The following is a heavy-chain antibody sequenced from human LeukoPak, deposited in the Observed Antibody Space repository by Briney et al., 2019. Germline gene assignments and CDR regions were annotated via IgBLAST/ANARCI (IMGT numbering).Heavy chain of an antibody. CDR1: GFTFSDHY. J-gene: IGHJ4*02. CDR3: ARGLGSLLPAY. D-gene: IGHD2-15*01. Sequence: HPGGSLRLSCAASGFTFSDHYMEWVRQAPGKGLEWVGRIRNKDNKYITEYTASVRGRFTISRDDSESSLYLQMNSLKTEDTAVYYCARGLGSLLPAYWGQGTLVTVSS. V-gene: IGHV3-72*01. CDR2: IRNKDNKYIT.